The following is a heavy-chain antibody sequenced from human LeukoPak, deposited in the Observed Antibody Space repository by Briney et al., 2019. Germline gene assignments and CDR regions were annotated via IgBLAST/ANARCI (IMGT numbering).Heavy chain of an antibody. V-gene: IGHV3-7*01. CDR2: KKQDGSEK. CDR1: GFTFSSYW. Sequence: GGSPRISFAAPGFTFSSYWVSLGRPAPGKGVGWGANKKQDGSEKYYVDSVKGRFTISRDNAKNSLYLQMDSLRAEDTAVYYCVRDPVTLDERKVRATDHWGQGTLVTVSS. CDR3: VRDPVTLDERKVRATDH. D-gene: IGHD4-17*01. J-gene: IGHJ4*02.